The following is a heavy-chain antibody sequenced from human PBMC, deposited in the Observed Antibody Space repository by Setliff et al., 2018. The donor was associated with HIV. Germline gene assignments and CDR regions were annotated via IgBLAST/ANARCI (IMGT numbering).Heavy chain of an antibody. Sequence: SETLSLTCTVSGGSISSFFWSWIRQPPGKGLEWIGRIYTSGSTNYNPSLKSRVTMSVDTSKKQFTLKLNSVTAADTAVYYCARDIGRYYYYMDVWGKGTTVTVSS. CDR3: ARDIGRYYYYMDV. V-gene: IGHV4-4*07. CDR1: GGSISSFF. CDR2: IYTSGST. D-gene: IGHD1-20*01. J-gene: IGHJ6*03.